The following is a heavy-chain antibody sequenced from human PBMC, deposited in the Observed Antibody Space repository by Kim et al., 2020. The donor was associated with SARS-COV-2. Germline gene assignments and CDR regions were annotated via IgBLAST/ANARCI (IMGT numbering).Heavy chain of an antibody. CDR2: ISSSSSYI. J-gene: IGHJ4*02. CDR3: ARDRGGGQQLVHDY. D-gene: IGHD6-13*01. Sequence: GGSLRLSCAASGFTFSSYSMNWVRQAPGKGLEWVSSISSSSSYIYYADSVKGRFTISRDNAKNSLYLQMNSLRAEDTAVYYCARDRGGGQQLVHDYWGQGTLVTVSS. CDR1: GFTFSSYS. V-gene: IGHV3-21*01.